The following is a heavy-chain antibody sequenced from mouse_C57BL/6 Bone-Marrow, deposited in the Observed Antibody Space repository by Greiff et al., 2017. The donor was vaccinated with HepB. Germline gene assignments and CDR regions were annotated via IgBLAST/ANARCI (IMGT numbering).Heavy chain of an antibody. V-gene: IGHV1-82*01. CDR2: IYPGDGDT. Sequence: VQLQQSGPELVKPGASVKISCKASGYAFSRSWMNWVKQRPGKGLEWIGRIYPGDGDTNYNGKFKGKATLTADKSSSTAYMQLSSLTSEDSAVYFGARNWAPYWGQGTLVTVSA. J-gene: IGHJ3*01. CDR1: GYAFSRSW. D-gene: IGHD4-1*01. CDR3: ARNWAPY.